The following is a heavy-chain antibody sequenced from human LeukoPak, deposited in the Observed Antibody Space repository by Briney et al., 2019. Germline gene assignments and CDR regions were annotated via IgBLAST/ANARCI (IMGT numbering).Heavy chain of an antibody. J-gene: IGHJ4*02. V-gene: IGHV3-30*02. CDR3: AKRVGATTWSTLDY. CDR1: GFTFSSYG. Sequence: PGGSLRLSCAASGFTFSSYGMHWARQAPGKGLEWVAFIRYDGSNKYYADSVKGRFTISRDNSKNTLYLQMNSLRAEDTAVYYCAKRVGATTWSTLDYWGQGTLVTVSS. D-gene: IGHD1-26*01. CDR2: IRYDGSNK.